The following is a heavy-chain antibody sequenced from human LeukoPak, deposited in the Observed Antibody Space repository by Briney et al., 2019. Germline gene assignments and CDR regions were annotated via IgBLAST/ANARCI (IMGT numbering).Heavy chain of an antibody. CDR1: GFTFSSHV. Sequence: GGSLRLSCAASGFTFSSHVMSWVRQAPGKGLEWVSDISASGDTTYYADSVKGRFTISRDNSKSTLYLQMNSLRVEDTAVYYCASGDAFDFWGHGTMVTVSS. J-gene: IGHJ3*01. CDR2: ISASGDTT. D-gene: IGHD1-26*01. CDR3: ASGDAFDF. V-gene: IGHV3-23*01.